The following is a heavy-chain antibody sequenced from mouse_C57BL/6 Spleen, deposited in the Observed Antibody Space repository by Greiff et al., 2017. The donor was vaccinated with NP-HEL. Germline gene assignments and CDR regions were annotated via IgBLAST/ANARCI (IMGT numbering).Heavy chain of an antibody. CDR2: ISSGGDYI. D-gene: IGHD2-14*01. CDR3: TRDRGKGNWYFDV. CDR1: GFTFSSYA. V-gene: IGHV5-9-1*02. J-gene: IGHJ1*03. Sequence: DVKLVESGEGLVKPGGSLKLSCAASGFTFSSYAMSWVRQTPEKRLEWVAYISSGGDYIYYADTVKGRFTISRDNARNTLYLQMSSLKSEDTAMYYCTRDRGKGNWYFDVWGTGTTVTVSS.